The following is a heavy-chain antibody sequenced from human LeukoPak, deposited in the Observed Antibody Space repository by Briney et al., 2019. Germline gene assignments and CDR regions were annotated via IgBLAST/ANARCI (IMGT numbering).Heavy chain of an antibody. CDR2: ISHDGSNK. Sequence: GRSLRLSCAASGFTFSSYAMHWVHQAPGKGLEWVAAISHDGSNKYHADSVKGRFTISRDNSKNTVYLQMNSLRAEDTAVYFCAGSPKYSSSWFEYFQHWGQGTLVTVSS. CDR1: GFTFSSYA. J-gene: IGHJ1*01. CDR3: AGSPKYSSSWFEYFQH. V-gene: IGHV3-30*01. D-gene: IGHD6-13*01.